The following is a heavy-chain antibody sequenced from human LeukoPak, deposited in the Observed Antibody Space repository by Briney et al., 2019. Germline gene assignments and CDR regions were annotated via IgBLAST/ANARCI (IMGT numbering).Heavy chain of an antibody. CDR1: GGTFSSYA. Sequence: GASVKVPCKASGGTFSSYAISWVRQAPGQGLEWMGGIIPIFGTANYAQKFQGRVTITADKSTSTAYMELSSLRSEDTAVYYCARIPPYGSGSYSYYGMGVWGKGTTVTVSS. J-gene: IGHJ6*04. CDR3: ARIPPYGSGSYSYYGMGV. V-gene: IGHV1-69*06. D-gene: IGHD3-10*01. CDR2: IIPIFGTA.